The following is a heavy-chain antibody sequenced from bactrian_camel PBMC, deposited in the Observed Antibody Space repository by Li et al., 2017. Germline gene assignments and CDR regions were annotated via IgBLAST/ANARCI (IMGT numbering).Heavy chain of an antibody. CDR1: GFNFSDYW. D-gene: IGHD7*01. Sequence: VQLVESGGGTVQPGGSLRLSCAASGFNFSDYWMYWVRQAPGKGLEWVSSINSRFITDYPNSVKGRFTISKDNDKNMLYLQMNSLEPEDTAMYYCAADRVNEQLARSYNYWGQGTQVTVS. J-gene: IGHJ4*01. CDR3: AADRVNEQLARSYNY. CDR2: INSRFIT. V-gene: IGHV3S1*01.